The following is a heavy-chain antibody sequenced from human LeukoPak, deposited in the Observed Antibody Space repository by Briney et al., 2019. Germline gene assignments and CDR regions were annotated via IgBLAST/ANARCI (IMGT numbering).Heavy chain of an antibody. CDR3: ASRKDYYDSSGYWDY. CDR2: ISGSGGST. CDR1: GSTFSTYA. J-gene: IGHJ4*02. D-gene: IGHD3-22*01. Sequence: GGSLRLSCAASGSTFSTYAMSWVRQAPGKGLEWVSAISGSGGSTYYADSVKGRFTISRDNSKDTLYLQMNSLRAEDTAVYYCASRKDYYDSSGYWDYWGQGTLVTVSS. V-gene: IGHV3-23*01.